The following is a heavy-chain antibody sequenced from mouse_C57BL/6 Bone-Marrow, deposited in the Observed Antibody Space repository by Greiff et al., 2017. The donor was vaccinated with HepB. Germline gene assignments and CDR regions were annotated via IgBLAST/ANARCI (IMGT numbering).Heavy chain of an antibody. CDR2: ISNGGGST. CDR1: GFTFSDYY. CDR3: ARSGTKGDWYFDG. D-gene: IGHD4-1*01. Sequence: EVMLVESGGGLVQPGGSLKLSCAASGFTFSDYYMYWVRQTPEKRLEWVAYISNGGGSTYYPDTVKGRFTISRDNAKNTLYLQMSRLKSEDTAMYYCARSGTKGDWYFDGWGTGTTVTVSS. V-gene: IGHV5-12*01. J-gene: IGHJ1*03.